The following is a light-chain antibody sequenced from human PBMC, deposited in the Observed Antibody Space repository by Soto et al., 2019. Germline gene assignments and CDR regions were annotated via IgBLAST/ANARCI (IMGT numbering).Light chain of an antibody. CDR2: DAS. V-gene: IGKV3-20*01. CDR3: QQFSSYPLT. CDR1: QSVRSK. Sequence: EFVMTQSPYTLSVSPGETVTLSCRASQSVRSKLAWYQQKPGQAPRLLIYDASSRATGIPDRFSGGGSGTDFTLTISRLEPEDFAVYYCQQFSSYPLTFGGGTKVDIK. J-gene: IGKJ4*01.